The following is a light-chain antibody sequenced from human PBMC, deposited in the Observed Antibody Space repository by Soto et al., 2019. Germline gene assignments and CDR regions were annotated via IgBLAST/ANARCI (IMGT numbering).Light chain of an antibody. J-gene: IGLJ2*01. CDR2: EVK. CDR3: ISYTATNTLV. Sequence: QSVLTQPASVSGSPGQSITISCTGTSSDVGGYDFVSWYQQHPGKAPKLMIYEVKNRPSGVSIRFSGSKSGNTASLTISGLQTDDEADYYCISYTATNTLVIGGGTQLTVL. CDR1: SSDVGGYDF. V-gene: IGLV2-14*01.